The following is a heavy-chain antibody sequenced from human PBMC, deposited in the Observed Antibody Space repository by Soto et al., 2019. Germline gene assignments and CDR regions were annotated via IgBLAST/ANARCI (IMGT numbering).Heavy chain of an antibody. CDR3: VKDRYSSSRAWFDP. J-gene: IGHJ5*02. CDR2: ISSNGGST. D-gene: IGHD6-6*01. CDR1: GFTFSSYA. V-gene: IGHV3-64D*08. Sequence: GGSLRLSCSASGFTFSSYAMHWVRQAPGKGLEYVSAISSNGGSTYYADSVKGRFTISRDNAKNTLYLQMSSLRAEDTAVYYCVKDRYSSSRAWFDPWGQGTLVTVSS.